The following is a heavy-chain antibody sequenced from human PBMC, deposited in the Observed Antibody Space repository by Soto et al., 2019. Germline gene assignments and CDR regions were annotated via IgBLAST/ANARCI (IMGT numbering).Heavy chain of an antibody. CDR2: ISNDRGNK. D-gene: IGHD2-21*02. V-gene: IGHV3-30-3*01. CDR3: ARDHLSGDWSVFYSMDV. CDR1: GFTFSSYA. J-gene: IGHJ6*02. Sequence: LRLSCSASGFTFSSYALHWVRQAPGEGLEWVAVISNDRGNKYYADSVKGRFTISRDNSKRTVYLQMDSLRAEDTAVYYCARDHLSGDWSVFYSMDVSGQGTKVTVSS.